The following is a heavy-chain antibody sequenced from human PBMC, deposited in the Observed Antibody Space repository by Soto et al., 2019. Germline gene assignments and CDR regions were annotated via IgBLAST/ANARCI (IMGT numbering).Heavy chain of an antibody. Sequence: QLQLQESGSGLVKPSQTLSLTCAVSDGSISSGGYSWSWIRQPPGKGLEWIGYIYHSGSTYYNPSLKSRVTISVDWSKNQFSLKLSFVTAADTAVYYCARVSSPWGQGTLVTVSS. CDR1: DGSISSGGYS. V-gene: IGHV4-30-2*01. CDR2: IYHSGST. D-gene: IGHD6-6*01. J-gene: IGHJ5*02. CDR3: ARVSSP.